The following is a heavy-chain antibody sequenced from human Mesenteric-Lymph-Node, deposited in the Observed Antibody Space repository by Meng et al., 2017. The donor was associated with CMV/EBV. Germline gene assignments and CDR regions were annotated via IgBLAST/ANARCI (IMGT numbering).Heavy chain of an antibody. CDR3: AKVMDASGSSWGH. CDR1: GFTFINYA. Sequence: GESLKISCAASGFTFINYAMSWVRQAPGKGLEWVSAILGGNGNTYYADSVKGRFTISRDNSKNTLSLQMNSLRAEDTAVYYCAKVMDASGSSWGHWGQGALVTVSS. V-gene: IGHV3-23*01. J-gene: IGHJ4*02. CDR2: ILGGNGNT. D-gene: IGHD3-10*01.